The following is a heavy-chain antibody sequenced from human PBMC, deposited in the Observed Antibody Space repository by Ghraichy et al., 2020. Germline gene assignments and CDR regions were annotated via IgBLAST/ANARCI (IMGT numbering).Heavy chain of an antibody. J-gene: IGHJ6*02. Sequence: GGSLRLSCAASGFTFSTYAMSWVRQAPGKGLEWVSGIRSSGSSTYYADSVKGRFTVSRDNSKDTLYLQMSSLRAEDTAVYYCAKEAQGSAAVGTSNANHYQGMDVWGQGTTVTVSS. CDR3: AKEAQGSAAVGTSNANHYQGMDV. V-gene: IGHV3-23*01. CDR1: GFTFSTYA. D-gene: IGHD6-13*01. CDR2: IRSSGSST.